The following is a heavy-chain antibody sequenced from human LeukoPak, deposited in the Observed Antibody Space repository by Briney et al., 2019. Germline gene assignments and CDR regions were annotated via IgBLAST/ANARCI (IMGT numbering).Heavy chain of an antibody. CDR1: GVSISSSNSY. Sequence: SETLSLTCTVSGVSISSSNSYWGWIRQPPGKGLEWIGSIYYSGNTYYNASLKSQVSISIDTSKNQFSLKLTSVTAADTAVYYCARQTGSGLFVLPGGQGTLVTVSS. CDR2: IYYSGNT. D-gene: IGHD3/OR15-3a*01. CDR3: ARQTGSGLFVLP. J-gene: IGHJ4*02. V-gene: IGHV4-39*01.